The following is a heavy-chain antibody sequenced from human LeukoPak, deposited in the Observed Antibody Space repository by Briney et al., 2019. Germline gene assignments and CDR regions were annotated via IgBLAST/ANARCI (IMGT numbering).Heavy chain of an antibody. D-gene: IGHD6-25*01. CDR3: ARVDIAAGFDY. CDR1: GYTFTSYY. V-gene: IGHV1-46*01. CDR2: INPSGGST. J-gene: IGHJ4*02. Sequence: ASVKVSCKASGYTFTSYYMHWVRQAPGQGLEWMGIINPSGGSTSYAQKFQGRVTISVDTSKNQFSLKLSSVTAADTAVYYCARVDIAAGFDYWGQGTLVTVSS.